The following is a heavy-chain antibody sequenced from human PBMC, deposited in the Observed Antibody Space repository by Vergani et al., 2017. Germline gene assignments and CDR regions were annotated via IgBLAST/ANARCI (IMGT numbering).Heavy chain of an antibody. CDR3: ARISRGGLNYY. CDR1: GGSFSGYY. V-gene: IGHV4-34*01. D-gene: IGHD3-16*01. J-gene: IGHJ4*02. Sequence: QVQLQQWGAGLLKPSETLSLTCAVYGGSFSGYYWSWIRQPPGKGLEWIGEINHSGSTNYNPSLKSRVTISVDTSKNQFSLKLSSVTAADTAVYYCARISRGGLNYYWGGGTLVTVSS. CDR2: INHSGST.